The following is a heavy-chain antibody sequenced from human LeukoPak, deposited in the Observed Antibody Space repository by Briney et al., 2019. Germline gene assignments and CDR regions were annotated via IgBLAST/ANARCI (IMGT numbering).Heavy chain of an antibody. J-gene: IGHJ6*03. CDR1: GDSVSSNSAA. Sequence: SQTLSLTCAISGDSVSSNSAAWNWIRQSPSRGLEWLGRTYYRSKWYNDYAVSVKSRITINPDTSKNQFSLQLNSVTPEDTAVYYCARGFWGLWLGMYYYYMDVWGKGTTVTVSS. V-gene: IGHV6-1*01. CDR3: ARGFWGLWLGMYYYYMDV. D-gene: IGHD3-16*01. CDR2: TYYRSKWYN.